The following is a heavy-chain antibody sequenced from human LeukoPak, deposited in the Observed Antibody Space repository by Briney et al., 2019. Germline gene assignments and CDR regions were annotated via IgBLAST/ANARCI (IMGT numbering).Heavy chain of an antibody. CDR1: GYTFSNYY. V-gene: IGHV1-46*01. D-gene: IGHD1-26*01. CDR3: ARRGAGDAFDI. Sequence: ASVKVSCKASGYTFSNYYIHWVRQAPGQGLEWMGIINPSGGSTSNAQKFQGSVTMTRDVSTSTVYMELSSLRSEDTAVYYCARRGAGDAFDIWGQGTMVTVSS. J-gene: IGHJ3*02. CDR2: INPSGGST.